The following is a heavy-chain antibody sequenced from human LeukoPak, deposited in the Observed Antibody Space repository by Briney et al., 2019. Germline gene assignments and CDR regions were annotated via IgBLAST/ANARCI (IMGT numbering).Heavy chain of an antibody. J-gene: IGHJ4*02. CDR1: GYTFTSYG. Sequence: ASVKVSCKASGYTFTSYGISWVRQAPGQGLEWMGWINPNSGGTNYAQKFQGRVTMTRDTSISTAYMELSRLRSDDTVVYYCARGAVLRFLEWLLYMDYFDYWGQGTLVTVSS. CDR2: INPNSGGT. CDR3: ARGAVLRFLEWLLYMDYFDY. D-gene: IGHD3-3*01. V-gene: IGHV1-2*02.